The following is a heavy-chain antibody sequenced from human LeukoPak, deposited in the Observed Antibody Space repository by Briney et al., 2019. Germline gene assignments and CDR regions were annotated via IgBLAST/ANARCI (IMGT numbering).Heavy chain of an antibody. CDR3: ARNNGMDV. CDR2: VKQDGSEK. V-gene: IGHV3-7*03. J-gene: IGHJ6*02. Sequence: LTGGSLRLSCAASGFTFSSYWMSWVRQAPGKGLEWVANVKQDGSEKYYVDSVKGRFTISKDNAKNSLYLQMNSLRAEDTALYHCARNNGMDVWGQGTTVIVSS. CDR1: GFTFSSYW.